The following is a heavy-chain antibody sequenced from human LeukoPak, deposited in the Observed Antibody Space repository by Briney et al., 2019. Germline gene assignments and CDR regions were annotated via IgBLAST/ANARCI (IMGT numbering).Heavy chain of an antibody. V-gene: IGHV3-23*01. CDR2: ITESGGST. J-gene: IGHJ3*02. CDR3: ARRNGGNGFDI. CDR1: GFTFSSFV. D-gene: IGHD2-8*01. Sequence: PGESLRLSCAASGFTFSSFVMNWVRQAPGRGLEWVSFITESGGSTFYADSVKGRFTISRDNSKNTFYLHMNSLRAEDTAVYYCARRNGGNGFDIWGQGTMVTVSS.